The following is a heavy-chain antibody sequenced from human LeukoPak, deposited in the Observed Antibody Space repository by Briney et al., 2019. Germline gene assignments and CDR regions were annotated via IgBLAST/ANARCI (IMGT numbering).Heavy chain of an antibody. CDR3: ASDLPWIQLCD. CDR1: GFTFSSYA. Sequence: GGSLRLSCAASGFTFSSYAMSWVRQAPGKGLEWVSAISGSGGSTYYADSVKGRFTISRDNSKNTLYLQMNNVRADDTAVYYCASDLPWIQLCDWGQGTLVTVSS. CDR2: ISGSGGST. V-gene: IGHV3-23*01. D-gene: IGHD5-18*01. J-gene: IGHJ4*02.